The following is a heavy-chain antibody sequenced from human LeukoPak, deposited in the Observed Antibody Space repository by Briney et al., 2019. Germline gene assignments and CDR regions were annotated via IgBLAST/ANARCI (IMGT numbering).Heavy chain of an antibody. V-gene: IGHV3-53*01. D-gene: IGHD2-15*01. CDR1: GFTVSSNY. CDR2: IYSGGST. CDR3: AKGLLAYCSGGSCYLFDY. J-gene: IGHJ4*02. Sequence: GGSLRLSCAASGFTVSSNYMSWVRQAPGKGLERVSVIYSGGSTYYADSVKGRFTISRDNSKNTLYLQMNSLRAEDTAVYYCAKGLLAYCSGGSCYLFDYWGQGTLVTVSS.